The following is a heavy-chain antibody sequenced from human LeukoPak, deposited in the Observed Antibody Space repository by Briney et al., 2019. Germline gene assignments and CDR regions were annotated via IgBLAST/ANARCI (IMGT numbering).Heavy chain of an antibody. CDR1: GGSISSSSYY. CDR3: ARGLSLYGSGSYSY. CDR2: IYYSGST. J-gene: IGHJ4*02. Sequence: PSETLSLTCTVSGGSISSSSYYWGWISQPPGKGLEWIGCIYYSGSTYYNPSLKSRVTISVDTSKNQFSLKLSSVTAADTAVYYCARGLSLYGSGSYSYWGQGTLVTVSS. V-gene: IGHV4-39*07. D-gene: IGHD3-10*01.